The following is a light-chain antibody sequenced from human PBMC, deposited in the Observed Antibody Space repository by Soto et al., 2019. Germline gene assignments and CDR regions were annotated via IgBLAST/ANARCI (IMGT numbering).Light chain of an antibody. V-gene: IGKV3-20*01. J-gene: IGKJ2*01. Sequence: EIVLTQSPGTLSLSPGERAALSCRASHSVSSTYLAWYQQKPGQAPRLLIYGASSRATGIPDRFSGSGSGTDFTLTISRLEPEDFAVYYWQQYGSSPPSTFGQGTKLEIK. CDR3: QQYGSSPPST. CDR1: HSVSSTY. CDR2: GAS.